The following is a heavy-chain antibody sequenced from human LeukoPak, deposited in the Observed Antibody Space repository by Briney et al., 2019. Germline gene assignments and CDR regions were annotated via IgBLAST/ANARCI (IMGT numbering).Heavy chain of an antibody. D-gene: IGHD6-19*01. CDR1: GFTFSSYS. V-gene: IGHV3-48*02. CDR2: ISSSSTI. Sequence: TGGSLRLSCAASGFTFSSYSMNWVRQAPGKGLEWVSYISSSSTIYYADPVKGRFTISRDNAKNSLYLQMNSLRDEDTAVYYCAREGAVAGRGPVFDYWGQGTLVTVSS. CDR3: AREGAVAGRGPVFDY. J-gene: IGHJ4*02.